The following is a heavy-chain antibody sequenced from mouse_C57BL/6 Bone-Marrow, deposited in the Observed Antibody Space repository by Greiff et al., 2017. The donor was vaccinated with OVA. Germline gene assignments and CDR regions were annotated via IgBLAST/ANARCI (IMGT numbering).Heavy chain of an antibody. V-gene: IGHV1-81*01. CDR3: ARSYLYAMDY. Sequence: VQLVESGAELARPGASVKLSCKASGYTFTSYGISWVKQRTGQGLEWIGEIYPRSGNTYYNEKFKGKATLTADKSSSTAYMELRSLTSEDSAVYFCARSYLYAMDYWGQGTSVTVSS. CDR2: IYPRSGNT. J-gene: IGHJ4*01. CDR1: GYTFTSYG.